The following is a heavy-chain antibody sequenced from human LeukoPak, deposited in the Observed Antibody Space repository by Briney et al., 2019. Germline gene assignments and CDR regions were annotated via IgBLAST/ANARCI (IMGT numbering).Heavy chain of an antibody. V-gene: IGHV3-30-3*01. J-gene: IGHJ4*02. CDR2: ISYDGSNK. D-gene: IGHD3-22*01. CDR3: ARDPYYYDSSGIDY. CDR1: GFTFGSYA. Sequence: GGSLRLSCAASGFTFGSYAMHWVRQAPGKGLEWVAVISYDGSNKYYADSVKGRFTISRDNSKNTLYLQMNSLRAEDTAVYYCARDPYYYDSSGIDYWGQGTLVTVSS.